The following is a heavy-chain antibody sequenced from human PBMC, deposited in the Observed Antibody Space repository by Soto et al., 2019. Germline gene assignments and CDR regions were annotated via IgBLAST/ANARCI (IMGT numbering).Heavy chain of an antibody. CDR2: TSFSGGRT. Sequence: EVQLLESGGDLVQPGGSLRLSCAASGFIFSNYAMTWVRQGPGRGLEWVSTTSFSGGRTYYADSVKGRFTISRDNSNNPLFLQMSSLRAEDTAIYYCAKDSRAFCGGDCSKDYWGQGTLVTVSS. J-gene: IGHJ4*02. CDR1: GFIFSNYA. D-gene: IGHD2-21*02. CDR3: AKDSRAFCGGDCSKDY. V-gene: IGHV3-23*01.